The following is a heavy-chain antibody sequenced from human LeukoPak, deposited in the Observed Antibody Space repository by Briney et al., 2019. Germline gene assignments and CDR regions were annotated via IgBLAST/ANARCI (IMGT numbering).Heavy chain of an antibody. V-gene: IGHV3-23*01. D-gene: IGHD3-22*01. J-gene: IGHJ5*02. CDR2: SIGIGAYT. Sequence: PGGALVLSWSASGFPFISYAMTWVRQAPGEGLEGAGASIGIGAYTQYAASVKGRFTISTNNSTNALFLQMNSLRAEDTAVYYCARPFRQFDSSSSYYSFDLWGRGTVVTVSS. CDR3: ARPFRQFDSSSSYYSFDL. CDR1: GFPFISYA.